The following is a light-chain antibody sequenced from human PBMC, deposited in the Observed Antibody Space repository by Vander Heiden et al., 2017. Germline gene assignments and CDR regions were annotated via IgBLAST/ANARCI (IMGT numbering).Light chain of an antibody. J-gene: IGLJ2*01. V-gene: IGLV3-1*01. CDR1: DLGHKY. Sequence: SYELTQPPSVSVSPGQTASVTCSGDDLGHKYVSWYQQKPGQSPVMVIFKDTRRPSGIPERFSGSNSVNTATLTISGTQTMDEADYYCQAWDSSTAVFGGGTKLTVL. CDR3: QAWDSSTAV. CDR2: KDT.